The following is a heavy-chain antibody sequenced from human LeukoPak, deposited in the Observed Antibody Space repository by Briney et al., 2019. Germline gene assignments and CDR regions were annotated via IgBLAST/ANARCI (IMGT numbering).Heavy chain of an antibody. CDR3: AREYYYDSRAPGAFDI. CDR1: GFIFSSYS. CDR2: ISSSSSYI. Sequence: GGSPRLSCAASGFIFSSYSINWVRQAPGKGLEWVSSISSSSSYIYYADSVKGRFTISRDNAKNSLYLQMNSLRAEDTAVYYCAREYYYDSRAPGAFDIWGQGTTVTVSS. V-gene: IGHV3-21*01. D-gene: IGHD3-22*01. J-gene: IGHJ3*02.